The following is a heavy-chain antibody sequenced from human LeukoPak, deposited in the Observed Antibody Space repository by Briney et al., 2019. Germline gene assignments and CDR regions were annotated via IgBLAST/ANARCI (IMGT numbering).Heavy chain of an antibody. V-gene: IGHV3-48*04. CDR3: AREMEGDYGSGTFFDL. J-gene: IGHJ4*02. D-gene: IGHD3-10*01. CDR1: GFTFSSYS. Sequence: GGSLRLSCAASGFTFSSYSMNWVRRAPGKGLEWVSYISDSGSTIYYADSVKGRFTISRDNVKNSLYLQMNGLRAEDTAVYYCAREMEGDYGSGTFFDLWGQGNMVTVSS. CDR2: ISDSGSTI.